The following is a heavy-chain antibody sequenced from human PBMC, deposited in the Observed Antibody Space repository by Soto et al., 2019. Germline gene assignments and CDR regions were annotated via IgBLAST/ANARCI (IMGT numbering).Heavy chain of an antibody. Sequence: EVQLLESGGGLVQPGGSLRLSCAASGFTFSSYAMSWVRQAPGKGLEWVSAISGSGGSTYYADSVKGRFTISRDNSKNTLYLQMNSLRAEDTPVYYCAKDKIRAAAAGHYYYYGMDVWGQGTTVTVSS. D-gene: IGHD6-13*01. CDR2: ISGSGGST. J-gene: IGHJ6*02. CDR1: GFTFSSYA. V-gene: IGHV3-23*01. CDR3: AKDKIRAAAAGHYYYYGMDV.